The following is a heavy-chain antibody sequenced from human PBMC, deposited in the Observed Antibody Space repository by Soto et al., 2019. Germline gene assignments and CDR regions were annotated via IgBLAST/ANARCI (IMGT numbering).Heavy chain of an antibody. V-gene: IGHV3-11*06. CDR1: GFTFSDYY. Sequence: QVQLVESGGGLVKPGGSLRLSCAASGFTFSDYYMSWIRQAPGKGLEWVSYISSSSSYTNYADSMKGRFTISRDNAKNSLYLQMNSLRAEDTAVYYCARDGRTTGTDAFDYWGQGTLVTVSS. D-gene: IGHD1-1*01. J-gene: IGHJ4*02. CDR2: ISSSSSYT. CDR3: ARDGRTTGTDAFDY.